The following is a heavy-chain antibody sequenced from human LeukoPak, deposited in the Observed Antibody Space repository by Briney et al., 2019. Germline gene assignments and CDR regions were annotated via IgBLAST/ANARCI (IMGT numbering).Heavy chain of an antibody. CDR3: ARGGEYYYDSSGYWKYYFDY. J-gene: IGHJ4*02. CDR2: IYYSGST. CDR1: GGSISSSSYY. V-gene: IGHV4-39*07. Sequence: SETLSLTCTVSGGSISSSSYYWGWIRQPPGKGLERIGSIYYSGSTYYNPSLKSRVTISVDTSKNQFSLKLSSVTAADTAVYYCARGGEYYYDSSGYWKYYFDYWGQGTLVTVSS. D-gene: IGHD3-22*01.